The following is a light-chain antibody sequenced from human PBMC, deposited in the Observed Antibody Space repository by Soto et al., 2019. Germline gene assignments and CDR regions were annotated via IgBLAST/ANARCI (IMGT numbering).Light chain of an antibody. V-gene: IGKV1-5*01. CDR2: DAS. CDR3: QQYHNYPRT. CDR1: ESIRTW. J-gene: IGKJ1*01. Sequence: DIQMTQSPSTLSASIGDRVTITCRASESIRTWLAWYQHKPGKGPKFLIYDASSLESGVPSRFSGSGSGTEFTLTISNLQPDDFATYFCQQYHNYPRTFGQGTKVDIK.